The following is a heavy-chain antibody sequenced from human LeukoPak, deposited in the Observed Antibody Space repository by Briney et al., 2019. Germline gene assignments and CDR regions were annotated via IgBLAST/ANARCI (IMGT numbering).Heavy chain of an antibody. CDR3: ARETGCSSTSCYIRGGGWFDP. Sequence: SETLSLTCTVSGGSISSYYWSWIRQPAGKGLEWIGRIYTSGSTNYNPSLKSRVTMSVDTSKNQFSLKLSSVTAADTAVYYCARETGCSSTSCYIRGGGWFDPWGQGTLVTVSS. CDR1: GGSISSYY. CDR2: IYTSGST. V-gene: IGHV4-4*07. J-gene: IGHJ5*02. D-gene: IGHD2-2*02.